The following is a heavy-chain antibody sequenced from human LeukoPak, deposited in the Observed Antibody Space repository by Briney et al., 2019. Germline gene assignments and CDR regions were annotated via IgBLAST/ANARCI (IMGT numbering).Heavy chain of an antibody. CDR2: MSYDGSNK. CDR3: ARGGTYYEMDYYYGMDV. J-gene: IGHJ6*02. D-gene: IGHD3-3*01. V-gene: IGHV3-30-3*01. CDR1: GFTFSSYA. Sequence: GGSLRLSCAASGFTFSSYAMHWFRQAPGKGLEWVAVMSYDGSNKYYADSVEGRFTISRDNSKNTLYLQMNSQRAEDTAVYYCARGGTYYEMDYYYGMDVWGQGTTVTVSS.